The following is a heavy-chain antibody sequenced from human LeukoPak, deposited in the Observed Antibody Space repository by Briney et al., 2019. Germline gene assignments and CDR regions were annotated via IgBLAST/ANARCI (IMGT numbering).Heavy chain of an antibody. CDR3: ARDGWFGELLQTGGFLDY. CDR2: ASGSGDIT. V-gene: IGHV3-23*01. D-gene: IGHD3-10*01. Sequence: QTGGSLRLSCAASGFTFDIYAMNWVRQAPGKGLEWVSVASGSGDITYYADSVKDRFTISRDNSKNTLYLQMNSLRAEDTAIYNCARDGWFGELLQTGGFLDYWGQGTLVTVSS. J-gene: IGHJ4*02. CDR1: GFTFDIYA.